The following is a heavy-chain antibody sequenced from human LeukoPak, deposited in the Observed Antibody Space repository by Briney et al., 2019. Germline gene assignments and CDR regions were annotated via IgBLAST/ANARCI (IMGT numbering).Heavy chain of an antibody. CDR1: GFTFSSYW. V-gene: IGHV3-74*01. Sequence: GGSLRLSCAASGFTFSSYWMHWVRQAPGKGLVWVSRISSDGSSTTYADSVKGRFTISRDNAKNTLFLQMNSLRAEDTAVYYCTTTPSACPRQWGQATLVTVSS. CDR2: ISSDGSST. CDR3: TTTPSACPRQ. D-gene: IGHD4-11*01. J-gene: IGHJ4*02.